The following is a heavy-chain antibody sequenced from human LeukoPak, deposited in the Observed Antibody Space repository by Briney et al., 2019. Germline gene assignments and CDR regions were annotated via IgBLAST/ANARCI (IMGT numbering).Heavy chain of an antibody. V-gene: IGHV3-66*01. CDR1: GFTVSSNY. J-gene: IGHJ3*02. Sequence: PGGSLRLSCAASGFTVSSNYMSWVRQAPGQGLEWVSVIYSGGSTYYADSVKGRFTISRDNSKNTLYLQMNSLRAEDTAVYYCARGKFRPPRTPLLHAFDIWGQGTMVTVSS. CDR3: ARGKFRPPRTPLLHAFDI. D-gene: IGHD2-15*01. CDR2: IYSGGST.